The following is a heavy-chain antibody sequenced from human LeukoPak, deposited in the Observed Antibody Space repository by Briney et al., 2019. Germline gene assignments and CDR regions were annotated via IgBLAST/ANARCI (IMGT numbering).Heavy chain of an antibody. CDR1: GFTFSSYS. Sequence: GGSLRLSCAASGFTFSSYSMNWVRQAPGKGLEWVSSISSSSSYIYYADLVKGRFTISRDNAKNSLYLQMNSLRAEDTAVYYCARDRRGGIAAALFDPWGQGTLVTVSS. CDR3: ARDRRGGIAAALFDP. V-gene: IGHV3-21*01. CDR2: ISSSSSYI. D-gene: IGHD6-13*01. J-gene: IGHJ5*02.